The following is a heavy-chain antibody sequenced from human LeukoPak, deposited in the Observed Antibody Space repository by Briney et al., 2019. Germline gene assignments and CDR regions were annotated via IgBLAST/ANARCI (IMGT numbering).Heavy chain of an antibody. CDR2: ISAYNGNT. CDR3: ARDRYLEYSSSFDY. D-gene: IGHD6-6*01. CDR1: GYTFTSYG. Sequence: AASVKVSCKASGYTFTSYGISWVRQAPGQGLEWMGWISAYNGNTNYAQKLQGRVTMTTDTSTSTAYMELRSLRSDDTAVYYCARDRYLEYSSSFDYWGQGTLVTVSS. V-gene: IGHV1-18*01. J-gene: IGHJ4*02.